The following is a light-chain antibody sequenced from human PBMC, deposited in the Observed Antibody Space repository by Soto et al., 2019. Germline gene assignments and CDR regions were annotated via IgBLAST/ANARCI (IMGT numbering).Light chain of an antibody. J-gene: IGLJ1*01. CDR2: DVS. CDR1: SSDVGGYNY. CDR3: SSYTSSSTLLYV. V-gene: IGLV2-14*01. Sequence: QSALTHPASVSGSPGPSITISCTGTSSDVGGYNYVSWYQQHPGKAPKLMIYDVSNRPSGVSNRFSGSKSGNTASLTISGLQAEDEADYYCSSYTSSSTLLYVFGTGTKLTVL.